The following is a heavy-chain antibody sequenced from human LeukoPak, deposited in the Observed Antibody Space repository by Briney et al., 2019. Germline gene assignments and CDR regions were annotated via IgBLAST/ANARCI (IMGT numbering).Heavy chain of an antibody. CDR3: ATYLGSGSYYFDY. D-gene: IGHD3-10*01. CDR2: IIPIFGTA. J-gene: IGHJ4*02. Sequence: SVKVSCKASGYTFTSYGISWVRQAPGQGLEWMGRIIPIFGTANYAQKFQGRVTITTDESTSTAYMELSSLRSEDTAVYYCATYLGSGSYYFDYWGQGTLVTVSS. V-gene: IGHV1-69*05. CDR1: GYTFTSYG.